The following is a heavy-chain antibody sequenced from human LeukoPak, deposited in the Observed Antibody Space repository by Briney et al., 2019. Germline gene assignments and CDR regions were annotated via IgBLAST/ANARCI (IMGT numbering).Heavy chain of an antibody. J-gene: IGHJ4*02. D-gene: IGHD6-13*01. Sequence: SETLSLTCTVSGGSISRYYWSWIRQPAGKGLEWIGRIYTSGSTNYNPSLKSRVTISVDTSKNQFSLKLSSVTAADTAVYYCARDYSSSWYGYFDYWGQGTLVTVSS. CDR3: ARDYSSSWYGYFDY. CDR1: GGSISRYY. CDR2: IYTSGST. V-gene: IGHV4-4*07.